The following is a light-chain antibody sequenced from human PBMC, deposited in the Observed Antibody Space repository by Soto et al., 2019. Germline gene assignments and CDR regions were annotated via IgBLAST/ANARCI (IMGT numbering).Light chain of an antibody. CDR2: AAS. J-gene: IGKJ1*01. CDR3: HQTLSVPRT. CDR1: QNIRTY. Sequence: DIQMTQSPPFLSASVGDRVTITCRASQNIRTYLSWYQQKPGKAPTVLFYAASTLQRGVPSRFSGSTTGTDFTLTITGMQPEDSATYYCHQTLSVPRTFGLGTKVEIK. V-gene: IGKV1-39*01.